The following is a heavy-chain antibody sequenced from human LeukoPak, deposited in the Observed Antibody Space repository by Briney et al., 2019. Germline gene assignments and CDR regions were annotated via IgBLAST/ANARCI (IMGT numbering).Heavy chain of an antibody. J-gene: IGHJ1*01. Sequence: GGSLRLSCAASGFTFSSYAMSWVRQAPGKGLEWVSTISGSGGGTHYADSVKGRFTISRDNSKNTLFLQMNSLRAEDTAVYYCAKGATVVVVTTIQYWGQGTLVTVSS. V-gene: IGHV3-23*01. CDR1: GFTFSSYA. CDR3: AKGATVVVVTTIQY. D-gene: IGHD3-22*01. CDR2: ISGSGGGT.